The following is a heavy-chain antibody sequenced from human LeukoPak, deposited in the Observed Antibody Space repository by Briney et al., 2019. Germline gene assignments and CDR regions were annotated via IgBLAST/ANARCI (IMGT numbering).Heavy chain of an antibody. CDR3: ARERGTLAVAGDAFDI. CDR1: GYTFTSYY. Sequence: EASVKVSCKASGYTFTSYYMHWVRQAPGEGLEWMGWINPNSGGTKYAQKFQGRVTMTRDTSINTAYMEVRRLTSDDTAVYYCARERGTLAVAGDAFDIWGQGTMVTVSS. CDR2: INPNSGGT. D-gene: IGHD6-19*01. V-gene: IGHV1-2*02. J-gene: IGHJ3*02.